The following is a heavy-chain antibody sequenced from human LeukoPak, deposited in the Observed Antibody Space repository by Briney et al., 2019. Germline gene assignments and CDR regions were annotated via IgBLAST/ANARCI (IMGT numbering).Heavy chain of an antibody. Sequence: GGSLRLSCTASGFTFNNYGMHWVRQAPGKGLEWVAVISYDGSNNYYAASVKGRFTISRDNSRDTLYLQMNSLRLEDTAMYYCARDPFARTRSRPQFWGQETLVTVSS. V-gene: IGHV3-30*03. CDR2: ISYDGSNN. CDR1: GFTFNNYG. CDR3: ARDPFARTRSRPQF. D-gene: IGHD2-2*01. J-gene: IGHJ4*02.